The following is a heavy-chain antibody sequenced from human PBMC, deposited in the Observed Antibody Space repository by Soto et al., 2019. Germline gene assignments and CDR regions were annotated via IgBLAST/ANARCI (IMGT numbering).Heavy chain of an antibody. J-gene: IGHJ4*02. CDR2: ISYDGSNK. Sequence: GGSVRLSCAASGFTFSSYAMHWVRQAPGKGLEWVAVISYDGSNKYYADSVKGRFTISRDNSKNTLYLQMNSLRAEDTAVYYCARDTYDSSGYYNYWGQGTLVTVSS. D-gene: IGHD3-22*01. CDR3: ARDTYDSSGYYNY. V-gene: IGHV3-30-3*01. CDR1: GFTFSSYA.